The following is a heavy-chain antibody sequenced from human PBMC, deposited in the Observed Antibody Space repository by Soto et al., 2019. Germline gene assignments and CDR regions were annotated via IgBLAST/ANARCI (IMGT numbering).Heavy chain of an antibody. CDR1: GFTFSSYA. CDR3: ARGLGMGDAFDI. CDR2: ISYDGSNK. V-gene: IGHV3-30-3*01. Sequence: HPGGSLRLSCAASGFTFSSYAMHWVRQAPGKGLEWVAVISYDGSNKYYADSVKGRFTISRDNSKNTLYLQMNSLRAEDTAVYYWARGLGMGDAFDIWGQGTMVTVSS. J-gene: IGHJ3*02. D-gene: IGHD7-27*01.